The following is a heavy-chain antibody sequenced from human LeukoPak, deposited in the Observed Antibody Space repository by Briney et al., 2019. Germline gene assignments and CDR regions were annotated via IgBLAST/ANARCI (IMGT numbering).Heavy chain of an antibody. CDR2: IWYDGSNK. Sequence: GGSLRLSCAASGFAFSSYGMHWVRQAPGKGLEWVAVIWYDGSNKYYADSVKGRFTISRDNSKNTLYLQMNSLRAEDTAVYYCARDMRQWLAIDYWGQGTLVTLSS. V-gene: IGHV3-33*01. CDR3: ARDMRQWLAIDY. D-gene: IGHD6-19*01. J-gene: IGHJ4*02. CDR1: GFAFSSYG.